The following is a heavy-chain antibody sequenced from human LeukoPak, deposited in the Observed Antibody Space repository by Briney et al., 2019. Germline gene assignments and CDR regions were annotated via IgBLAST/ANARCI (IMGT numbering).Heavy chain of an antibody. D-gene: IGHD3-3*01. Sequence: GGSLRLSCAASGFAFSNFAMSWVRQAPGKGLDWGSAMSGSGYYTYYVESVKGRFTSTRDNPKNTLSLHMNSLRADHTPVYYCAKMEGQRLYYYFMDVWGRGTTVTVSS. J-gene: IGHJ6*03. CDR3: AKMEGQRLYYYFMDV. V-gene: IGHV3-23*01. CDR1: GFAFSNFA. CDR2: MSGSGYYT.